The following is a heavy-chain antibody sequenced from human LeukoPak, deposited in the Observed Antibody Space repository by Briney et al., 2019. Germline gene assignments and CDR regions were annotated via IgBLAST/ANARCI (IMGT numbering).Heavy chain of an antibody. CDR1: GFTFSSYM. CDR3: ISPRTSSY. J-gene: IGHJ4*02. D-gene: IGHD2-2*01. V-gene: IGHV3-15*07. CDR2: IKSKIDGGTT. Sequence: PGGSLRLSCAASGFTFSSYMMNWVRQAPGKGLEWVGRIKSKIDGGTTDYAAPVKGRFIISRDDSKNTLYLQMNSLETEDTALYYCISPRTSSYWGQGTLVTVSS.